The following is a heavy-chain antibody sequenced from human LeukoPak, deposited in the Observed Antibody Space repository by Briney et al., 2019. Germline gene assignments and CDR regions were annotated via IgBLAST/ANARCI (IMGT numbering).Heavy chain of an antibody. V-gene: IGHV4-59*12. CDR1: GVSISSYY. J-gene: IGHJ4*02. D-gene: IGHD1-14*01. Sequence: PSETLSLTCTVSGVSISSYYWGWIRQPPGKGLEWIGYIYYSGSTNYNPSLKSRVTISVDTSKNQFSLKLSSVTAADTAVYYCARGPEPPYGPVDYWGQGTLVTVSS. CDR2: IYYSGST. CDR3: ARGPEPPYGPVDY.